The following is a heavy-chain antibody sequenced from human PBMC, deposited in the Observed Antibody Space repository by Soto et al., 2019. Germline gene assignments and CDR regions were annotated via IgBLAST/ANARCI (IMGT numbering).Heavy chain of an antibody. D-gene: IGHD2-21*02. CDR1: GYTFINYG. CDR2: INTGNGNT. J-gene: IGHJ4*02. Sequence: ASVKVSCKASGYTFINYGMHWVRQAPGQRLEWMGWINTGNGNTKYSQNFQHRVTITTNTSASTAFMELSSLTSEDTAVFYCARDIGFYPTDPTSFDAWGQGTLVTVSS. CDR3: ARDIGFYPTDPTSFDA. V-gene: IGHV1-3*04.